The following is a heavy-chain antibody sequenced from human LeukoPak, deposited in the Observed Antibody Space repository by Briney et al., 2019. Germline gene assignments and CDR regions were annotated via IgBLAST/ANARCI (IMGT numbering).Heavy chain of an antibody. J-gene: IGHJ5*02. Sequence: VPPRGSLLLSCAASGFTFSNYAMNWVRRAPRKGLEWVSGISVSGDSTYYADSVKGRFTMSRDNSKNTMSLQMNSLRAEDTAVFYCAKDAGGWFAPWGQGTLVTVSS. D-gene: IGHD3-16*01. V-gene: IGHV3-23*01. CDR3: AKDAGGWFAP. CDR2: ISVSGDST. CDR1: GFTFSNYA.